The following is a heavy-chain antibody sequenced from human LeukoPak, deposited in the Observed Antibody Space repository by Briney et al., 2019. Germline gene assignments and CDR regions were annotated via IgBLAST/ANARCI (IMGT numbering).Heavy chain of an antibody. D-gene: IGHD3-10*01. CDR3: VRDGAVVTSGSYPWRYFQY. Sequence: GGSLRLSCAASGFTFSSYSMNWVRQAPGKGLEWVSSISSSSSYIYYADSVKGRFTISRDNAKNSLYLQMNTLRAEDTAVYYCVRDGAVVTSGSYPWRYFQYWGQGTLVTVSS. J-gene: IGHJ1*01. CDR2: ISSSSSYI. V-gene: IGHV3-21*01. CDR1: GFTFSSYS.